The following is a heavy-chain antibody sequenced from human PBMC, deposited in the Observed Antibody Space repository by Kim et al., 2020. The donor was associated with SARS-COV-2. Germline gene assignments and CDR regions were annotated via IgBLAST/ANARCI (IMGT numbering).Heavy chain of an antibody. V-gene: IGHV4-30-4*08. J-gene: IGHJ4*02. CDR1: GGSINSGDYY. CDR3: ARAPLVPSRFDY. CDR2: IYYRGST. Sequence: SETLSLTCTVSGGSINSGDYYWAWIRQSPGKGLEWIANIYYRGSTFYNPSLKNRVSISLDPAKNQFSLKLASGTAADTAVYFCARAPLVPSRFDYWGQGTLVTGSS.